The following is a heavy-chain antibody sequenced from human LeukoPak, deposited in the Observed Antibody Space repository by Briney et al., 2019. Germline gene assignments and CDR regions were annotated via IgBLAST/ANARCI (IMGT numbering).Heavy chain of an antibody. CDR1: GFTFSNYD. CDR2: IRTAAGDT. Sequence: GGSLRLSCVTSGFTFSNYDLHWVRQSTGKGLEWVSAIRTAAGDTHYSDSVKGRFTISRENAKNSVYLQMDSLRAGDTAVYFCARGSRGDFYYYMDVWGKGTTVTVSS. CDR3: ARGSRGDFYYYMDV. J-gene: IGHJ6*03. V-gene: IGHV3-13*01. D-gene: IGHD3-10*01.